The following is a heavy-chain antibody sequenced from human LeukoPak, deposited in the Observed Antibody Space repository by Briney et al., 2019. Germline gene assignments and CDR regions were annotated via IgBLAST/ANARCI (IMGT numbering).Heavy chain of an antibody. V-gene: IGHV3-30*02. D-gene: IGHD3-10*01. CDR1: GFTFSYYG. CDR3: AREMVRGDPGGDWFDP. Sequence: GGSLRLSCAASGFTFSYYGMHWVRQAPGKGLEWVAFIRYDGNDKYYAESVKGRFTISRDNSKNTLYLQMNSLRAEDTAVYYCAREMVRGDPGGDWFDPWGQGTLVTVSS. CDR2: IRYDGNDK. J-gene: IGHJ5*02.